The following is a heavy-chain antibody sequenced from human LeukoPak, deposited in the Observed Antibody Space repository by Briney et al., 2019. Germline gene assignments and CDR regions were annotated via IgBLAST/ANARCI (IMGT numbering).Heavy chain of an antibody. CDR1: GFTFSSYA. CDR2: ISGSGGSA. D-gene: IGHD3-3*01. V-gene: IGHV3-23*01. Sequence: QPGGSLRLSCAASGFTFSSYAMSWVRQAPGKGLEWVSAISGSGGSAYYADSVKGRFTISRDNSKNTLYLQMNSLRAEDTAVYYCAVRRYDFWSGYYNFDYWGQGTLVTVSS. J-gene: IGHJ4*02. CDR3: AVRRYDFWSGYYNFDY.